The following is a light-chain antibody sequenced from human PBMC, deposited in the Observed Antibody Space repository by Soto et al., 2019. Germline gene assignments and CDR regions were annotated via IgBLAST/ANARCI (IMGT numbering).Light chain of an antibody. Sequence: ETVITQSPATLSVSPGEGATLSCRASQYVSINVAWYQQRPGQAPRLLIYGASTRATGVPVRFSGSGSGTEFTLAISSLQSDDSAVYYCHQYYNWPTFGQGTRLEIK. CDR2: GAS. V-gene: IGKV3-15*01. CDR1: QYVSIN. CDR3: HQYYNWPT. J-gene: IGKJ5*01.